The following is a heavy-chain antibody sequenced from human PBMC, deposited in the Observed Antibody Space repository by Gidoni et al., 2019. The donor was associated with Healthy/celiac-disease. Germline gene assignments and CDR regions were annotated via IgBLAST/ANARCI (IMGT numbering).Heavy chain of an antibody. D-gene: IGHD5-18*01. V-gene: IGHV1-46*01. Sequence: QVQLVQSGAEVKKPGASVKVSCKASGYTFTSYYMHWVRQAPGQGLEWMGIINPSGGSTSYAQKFQGRVTMTRDTSTSTVYMELSSLRSEDTAVYYCATADTAMAYFDYWGQGTLVTVSS. CDR1: GYTFTSYY. CDR2: INPSGGST. CDR3: ATADTAMAYFDY. J-gene: IGHJ4*02.